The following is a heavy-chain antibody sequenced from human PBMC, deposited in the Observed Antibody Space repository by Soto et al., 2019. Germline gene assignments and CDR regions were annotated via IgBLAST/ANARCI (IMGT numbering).Heavy chain of an antibody. CDR2: ISSSSSYI. D-gene: IGHD2-15*01. J-gene: IGHJ5*02. CDR1: GFTFSSYS. V-gene: IGHV3-21*01. Sequence: EVQLVESGGGLVKPGGSLRLSCAASGFTFSSYSLNWGRQAPGKGLECVSSISSSSSYIYYADSVKGRFTISRDNAKNSLYLQMNSLRAEDKAVYYCARVERGYCSGGRCYSTGEPWGQGTLFTVSS. CDR3: ARVERGYCSGGRCYSTGEP.